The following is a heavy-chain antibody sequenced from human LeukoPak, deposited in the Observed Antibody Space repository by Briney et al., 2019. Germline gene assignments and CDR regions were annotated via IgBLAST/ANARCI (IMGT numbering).Heavy chain of an antibody. Sequence: ASVKVSCKASGYTFTSYAMHWVRQAPGQRLEWMGWINAGNGNTKYSQKFQGRVTITRDTSASTAYMELSSLRSEDTAVYYCARVLLWFGELSSFDYWGQGTLVTVSS. CDR1: GYTFTSYA. V-gene: IGHV1-3*01. J-gene: IGHJ4*02. D-gene: IGHD3-10*01. CDR3: ARVLLWFGELSSFDY. CDR2: INAGNGNT.